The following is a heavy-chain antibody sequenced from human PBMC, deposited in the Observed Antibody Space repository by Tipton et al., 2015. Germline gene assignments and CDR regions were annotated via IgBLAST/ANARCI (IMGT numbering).Heavy chain of an antibody. CDR1: DDSISSSDYS. J-gene: IGHJ4*02. V-gene: IGHV4-30-4*01. CDR2: TYYSGNT. Sequence: TLSLTCSVSDDSISSSDYSWTWIRQHPVKGLEWIASTYYSGNTYNNPSLKSRVVISIDTSKRQFSLRLSSVTAADTAVYYCGRGPTTNMIIDYWGRGILVTVSS. CDR3: GRGPTTNMIIDY. D-gene: IGHD3-22*01.